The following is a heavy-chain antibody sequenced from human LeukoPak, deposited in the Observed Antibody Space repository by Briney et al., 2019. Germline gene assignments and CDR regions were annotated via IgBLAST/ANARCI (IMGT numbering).Heavy chain of an antibody. CDR2: INSDGSST. Sequence: GGSLRLSCAASGFTFSSYWMHWVRQAPGKGLVWVSRINSDGSSTSYADSVKGRFTISRDNAKNTLYLQMNSLRAEDTAVYYCASLADYGDYGYYYYYGMDVWGQGTTVTVSS. D-gene: IGHD4-17*01. J-gene: IGHJ6*02. CDR1: GFTFSSYW. CDR3: ASLADYGDYGYYYYYGMDV. V-gene: IGHV3-74*01.